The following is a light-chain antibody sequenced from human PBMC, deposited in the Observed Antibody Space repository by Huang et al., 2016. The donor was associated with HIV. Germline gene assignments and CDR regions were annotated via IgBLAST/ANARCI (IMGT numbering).Light chain of an antibody. Sequence: EIVLTQSPDTLSLSPGERATLSCRASHSVSSNFLACYQQKPGQSPRLLIYGASRRATGIPDRFSGSGSGTDFTLTITRLEPEDFAVYYCQQYGGSPLFTFGPGTKVDIK. CDR1: HSVSSNF. CDR2: GAS. V-gene: IGKV3-20*01. CDR3: QQYGGSPLFT. J-gene: IGKJ3*01.